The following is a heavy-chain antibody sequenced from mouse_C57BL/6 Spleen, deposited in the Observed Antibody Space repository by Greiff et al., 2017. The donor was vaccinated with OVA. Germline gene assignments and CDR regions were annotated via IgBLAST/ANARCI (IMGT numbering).Heavy chain of an antibody. CDR3: ARGSYDGYSFDY. V-gene: IGHV1-42*01. D-gene: IGHD2-3*01. CDR2: INPSTGGT. CDR1: GYSFTGYY. J-gene: IGHJ2*01. Sequence: EVQLQQSGPELVKPGASVKISCKASGYSFTGYYMNWVKQSPEKSLEWIGEINPSTGGTTYNQKFKAKATLTVDKSSSTAYMQLKRLTSEDSAVDYCARGSYDGYSFDYWGKGTTLTVSS.